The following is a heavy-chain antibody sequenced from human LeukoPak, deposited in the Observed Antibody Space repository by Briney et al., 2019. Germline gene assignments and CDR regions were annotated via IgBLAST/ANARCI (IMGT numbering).Heavy chain of an antibody. CDR2: TSASSSYI. Sequence: GGPLRLSCAASGFTFSRYSMNWVRQAPGKGLDWVSGTSASSSYIFYADSVKGRFTISRDNAKNSVGLQMNSLRVEDSAVYYCARGGDPVDYWGQGTLVTVSS. J-gene: IGHJ4*02. CDR3: ARGGDPVDY. CDR1: GFTFSRYS. V-gene: IGHV3-21*06. D-gene: IGHD3-16*01.